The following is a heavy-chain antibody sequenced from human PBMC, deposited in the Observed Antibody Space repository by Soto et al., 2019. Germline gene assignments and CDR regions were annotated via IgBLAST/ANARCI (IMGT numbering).Heavy chain of an antibody. J-gene: IGHJ5*02. Sequence: QVQLVESGGDVVHPGGSLGLSCVASGVTFSLFGWHWACQGPGKGLEWVAVISHDEKKIEYADSVKGRFTISRDNSKNTVYLQMSSLRADDSAIYFCAKDLMDRGDGHPDNWFDTWGRGTLVTVSS. CDR2: ISHDEKKI. D-gene: IGHD3-10*01. V-gene: IGHV3-30*18. CDR3: AKDLMDRGDGHPDNWFDT. CDR1: GVTFSLFG.